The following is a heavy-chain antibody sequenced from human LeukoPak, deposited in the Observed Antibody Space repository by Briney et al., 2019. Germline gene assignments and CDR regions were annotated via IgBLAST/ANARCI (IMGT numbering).Heavy chain of an antibody. CDR3: ARGDYYGSGSNVDY. D-gene: IGHD3-10*01. V-gene: IGHV3-33*01. J-gene: IGHJ4*02. CDR2: IWYDGSNK. Sequence: GGSLRPSCAASGFTFSSYAMHWVRQAPGKGLEWVALIWYDGSNKYYADSVKGRFTISRDNSKNTLFLQMSSLRVEDTAMYFCARGDYYGSGSNVDYWGQGTLVSVSS. CDR1: GFTFSSYA.